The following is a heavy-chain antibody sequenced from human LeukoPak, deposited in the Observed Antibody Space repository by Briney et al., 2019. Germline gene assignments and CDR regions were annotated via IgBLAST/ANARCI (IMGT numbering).Heavy chain of an antibody. CDR2: INHSGST. J-gene: IGHJ4*02. CDR3: ARETRYYGSGSYPY. CDR1: GGSFSGYY. V-gene: IGHV4-34*01. Sequence: ETLSLTCAVYGGSFSGYYWSWIRQPPGKGLEWIGEINHSGSTNYNPSLKSRVTISVDTSKNQFSLKLSSVTAADTAVYYCARETRYYGSGSYPYWGQGTLVTVSS. D-gene: IGHD3-10*01.